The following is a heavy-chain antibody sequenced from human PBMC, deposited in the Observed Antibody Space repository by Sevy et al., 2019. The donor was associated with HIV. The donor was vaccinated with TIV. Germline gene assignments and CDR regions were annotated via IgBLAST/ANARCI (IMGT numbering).Heavy chain of an antibody. D-gene: IGHD5-18*01. CDR1: GFSFSDYH. CDR3: VGRRYRVGHSLSYFFDF. V-gene: IGHV3-11*01. CDR2: ITSSHGAK. Sequence: GGSLRLSCVTSGFSFSDYHMSWIRLAPGKGLEWISHITSSHGAKVYADSVRGRFDISRDNARKSVYLQMNRLQVEDTATYFCVGRRYRVGHSLSYFFDFWGQGTPVTVSS. J-gene: IGHJ4*02.